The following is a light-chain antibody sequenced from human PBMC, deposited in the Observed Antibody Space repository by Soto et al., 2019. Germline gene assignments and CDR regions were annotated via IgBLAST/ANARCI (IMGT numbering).Light chain of an antibody. J-gene: IGKJ4*01. CDR1: QSISRY. CDR3: QQSYSMTT. CDR2: TAS. Sequence: DIQMTQSPSSLSASVGDRVTITCRASQSISRYLDWYQQKPGKAPKLLIYTASSLQSGVPSRFSGSGSGTDFTLTISSLQPEDFATCYCQQSYSMTTFGGGTKVEIK. V-gene: IGKV1-39*01.